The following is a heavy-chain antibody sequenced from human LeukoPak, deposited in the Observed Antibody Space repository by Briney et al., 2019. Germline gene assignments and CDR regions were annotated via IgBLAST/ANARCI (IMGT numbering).Heavy chain of an antibody. V-gene: IGHV1-8*02. CDR1: GGTFSSYA. J-gene: IGHJ6*02. Sequence: ASVKVSCKASGGTFSSYAINWVRQATGQGLEWMGWMNPNSGNTGYAQKFQGRVTMTRNTSISTAYMKLSSLRSEDTAVYYCARVADGMDVWGQGTTVTVSS. CDR3: ARVADGMDV. CDR2: MNPNSGNT.